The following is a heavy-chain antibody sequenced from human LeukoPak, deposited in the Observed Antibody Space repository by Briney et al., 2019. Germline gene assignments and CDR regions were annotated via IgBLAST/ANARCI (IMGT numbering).Heavy chain of an antibody. CDR1: GFTFSSYE. J-gene: IGHJ6*04. Sequence: GGSLRLSCAASGFTFSSYEMSWVRQAPGKGLEWVSYIATTGSAIYYADSVKGRFTISRDNSKNTLYLQMNSLRAEDTAVYYCARELPLRYFDWLLYYYYGMDVWGKGTTVTVST. CDR3: ARELPLRYFDWLLYYYYGMDV. V-gene: IGHV3-48*03. CDR2: IATTGSAI. D-gene: IGHD3-9*01.